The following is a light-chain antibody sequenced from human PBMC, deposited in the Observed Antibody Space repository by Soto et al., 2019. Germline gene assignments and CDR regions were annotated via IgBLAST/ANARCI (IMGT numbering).Light chain of an antibody. CDR2: GAS. CDR3: QQYNNWPPRYT. CDR1: QSVSNN. V-gene: IGKV3-15*01. J-gene: IGKJ2*01. Sequence: EIVMTQSPATLSVSPGERVTLSCRASQSVSNNLAWYQQKPGQAPRLLVYGASTRATGTPARFSGSGSGTEFTLTISSLQSEDFAIYYCQQYNNWPPRYTFGQGTNLEIK.